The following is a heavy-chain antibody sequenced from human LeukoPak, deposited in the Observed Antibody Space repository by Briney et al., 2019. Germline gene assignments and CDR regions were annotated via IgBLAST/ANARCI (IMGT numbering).Heavy chain of an antibody. CDR2: IKEDGSET. V-gene: IGHV3-7*01. Sequence: PGGSLRLSCAASGFTFSSYSMNWVRQAPGKGLEWVANIKEDGSETYYVDSVKGRFTISRDNAKNSLFLQMNSLRAEDTAVYYCARVSYYDFWSTDYTEGFDYWGRGTLVTVSS. J-gene: IGHJ4*02. D-gene: IGHD3-3*01. CDR3: ARVSYYDFWSTDYTEGFDY. CDR1: GFTFSSYS.